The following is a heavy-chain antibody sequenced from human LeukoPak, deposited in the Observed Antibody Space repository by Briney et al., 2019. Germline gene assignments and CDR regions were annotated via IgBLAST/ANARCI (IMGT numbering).Heavy chain of an antibody. J-gene: IGHJ4*02. Sequence: SETLSLTCTVTGGSIINSGYYWGWIRQPPGKGLEWIGSVYYSGNTYYNPSLKSRVTISVDTSKNQFSLKLRSVTAADTAMYYCARQGYADFSSRPFDYWGQGTLVTVSS. D-gene: IGHD4-17*01. CDR3: ARQGYADFSSRPFDY. V-gene: IGHV4-39*01. CDR1: GGSIINSGYY. CDR2: VYYSGNT.